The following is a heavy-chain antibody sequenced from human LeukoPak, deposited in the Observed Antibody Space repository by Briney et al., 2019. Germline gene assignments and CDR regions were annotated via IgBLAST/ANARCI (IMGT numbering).Heavy chain of an antibody. D-gene: IGHD1-14*01. Sequence: GGSLRLSCVASGFTLSTYWVHWVRQVPGKGLVWVSRVSYDGSVTNYADSVKGRFTVSRDNAKNTAYLQMSSLRVEDTAVYYCARANPADFDLWGRGTLVIVSS. CDR3: ARANPADFDL. CDR1: GFTLSTYW. J-gene: IGHJ2*01. CDR2: VSYDGSVT. V-gene: IGHV3-74*01.